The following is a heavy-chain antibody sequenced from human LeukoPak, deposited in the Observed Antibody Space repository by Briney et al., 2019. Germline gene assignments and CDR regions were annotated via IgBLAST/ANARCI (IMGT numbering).Heavy chain of an antibody. V-gene: IGHV3-21*01. CDR1: GFTFSSYS. CDR3: AREKGVLTGDYYFDY. CDR2: ISSSSSYI. D-gene: IGHD3-9*01. Sequence: GGSLRLSCAASGFTFSSYSMNWVRQAPGKGLEWVSSISSSSSYIYYADSVKGRFTISRDNAKNSLYLQMNSLRAEDTAVYYCAREKGVLTGDYYFDYWGQGTLVTVSS. J-gene: IGHJ4*02.